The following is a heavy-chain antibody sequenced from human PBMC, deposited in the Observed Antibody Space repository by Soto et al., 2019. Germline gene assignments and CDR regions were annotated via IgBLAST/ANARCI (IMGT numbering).Heavy chain of an antibody. Sequence: EVQLVESGGGLVQPGGSLRLSCAASGFTFSSYSMNWVRQAPGKGLEWVSYISSSSSTIYYADSVKGRFTISRDNDKNSLYLQMNSPRDEDTAWYCPSRTMVVAYIPRTFDYWGQGTLVTVSS. CDR2: ISSSSSTI. D-gene: IGHD2-15*01. CDR1: GFTFSSYS. V-gene: IGHV3-48*02. J-gene: IGHJ4*02. CDR3: SRTMVVAYIPRTFDY.